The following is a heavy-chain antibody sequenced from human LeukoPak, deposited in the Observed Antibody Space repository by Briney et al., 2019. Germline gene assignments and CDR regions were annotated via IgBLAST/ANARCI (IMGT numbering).Heavy chain of an antibody. CDR2: IWYDGSNK. D-gene: IGHD6-13*01. CDR3: ASPRGQQLVPFDY. Sequence: PGGSLRLSCAASGFTFSSYGMHWVRQAPGKGLEWVAVIWYDGSNKYYADSVKGRFTISRDNSKNTLYLQMNSLRAEDTAVYYCASPRGQQLVPFDYWGQGTLVTVSS. CDR1: GFTFSSYG. V-gene: IGHV3-33*01. J-gene: IGHJ4*02.